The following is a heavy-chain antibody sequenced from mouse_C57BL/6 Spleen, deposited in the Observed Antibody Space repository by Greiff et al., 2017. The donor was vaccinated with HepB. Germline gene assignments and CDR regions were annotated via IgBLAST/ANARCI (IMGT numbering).Heavy chain of an antibody. Sequence: QVQLQQSGPELVKPGASVKISCKASGYAFSSSWMNWVKQRPGKGLEWIGRIYPGDGDTNYNGKFKGKATLTADQSSSTAYMQLSSLTSEDSAVYFCARGAQATTYWGQGTLVTVSA. V-gene: IGHV1-82*01. CDR2: IYPGDGDT. CDR3: ARGAQATTY. CDR1: GYAFSSSW. J-gene: IGHJ3*01. D-gene: IGHD3-2*02.